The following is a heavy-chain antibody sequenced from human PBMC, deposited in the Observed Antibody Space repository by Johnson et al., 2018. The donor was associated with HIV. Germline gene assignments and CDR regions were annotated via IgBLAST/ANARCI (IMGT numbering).Heavy chain of an antibody. Sequence: VQLVESGGGVERPGGSLRLSCPASGFTFDAYGMSWVRQAPGQGPECVAVINWNSGSTGYADSVKGRFPISRDNTKNSLYLQTNSLRAEDTALYYCPHYSGSFYMGAFDIWGQGTMVTVSS. V-gene: IGHV3-20*04. J-gene: IGHJ3*02. CDR1: GFTFDAYG. CDR2: INWNSGST. CDR3: PHYSGSFYMGAFDI. D-gene: IGHD1-26*01.